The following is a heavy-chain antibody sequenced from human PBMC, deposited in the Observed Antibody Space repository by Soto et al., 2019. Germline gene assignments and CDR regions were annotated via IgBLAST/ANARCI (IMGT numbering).Heavy chain of an antibody. CDR2: ISGYNGKT. V-gene: IGHV1-18*04. CDR3: ARYNRIDDFSFGSFYY. CDR1: GYTFTSFG. Sequence: ASVKVSCKASGYTFTSFGVSWLRQAPGQGPEWMGWISGYNGKTKYTQKVQGRVTLTTDTSTATAYMELRSLRSDDAAVCFCARYNRIDDFSFGSFYYWGPGTEVTVFS. J-gene: IGHJ4*02. D-gene: IGHD1-20*01.